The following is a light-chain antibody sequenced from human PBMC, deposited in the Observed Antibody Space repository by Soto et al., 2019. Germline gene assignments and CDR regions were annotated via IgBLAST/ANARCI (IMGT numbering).Light chain of an antibody. J-gene: IGLJ1*01. CDR3: SSYTRSSTLYV. V-gene: IGLV2-14*01. Sequence: QSALTQPASVSGSPGRSITISCTGTSSDVGDYNYVSWYQQQPGKAPKLMIYEVSNRPSGVSNRFSGSKSGNTASLTISGLQAEDEADYYCSSYTRSSTLYVFGTGTKVTVL. CDR2: EVS. CDR1: SSDVGDYNY.